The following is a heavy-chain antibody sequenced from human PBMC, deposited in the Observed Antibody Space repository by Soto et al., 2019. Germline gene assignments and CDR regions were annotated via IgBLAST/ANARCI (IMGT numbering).Heavy chain of an antibody. V-gene: IGHV3-23*01. Sequence: PGRSLRLSCAASGFTFSSYAMNWARQAPGKGLEWVSSISDSGIYTNYADSVKGRFTISRDNSKNTVYLQMNSLRAEDTAVYYCAKHKDPQLARPFDYWGQGTLVTVSS. CDR3: AKHKDPQLARPFDY. J-gene: IGHJ4*02. CDR2: ISDSGIYT. D-gene: IGHD2-2*01. CDR1: GFTFSSYA.